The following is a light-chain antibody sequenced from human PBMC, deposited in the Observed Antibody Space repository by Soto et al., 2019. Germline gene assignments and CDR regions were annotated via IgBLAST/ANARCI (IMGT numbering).Light chain of an antibody. J-gene: IGKJ1*01. Sequence: DIQMTQSPSSLSASVGDRVTITCRASENIPGYVHWYQQRLGQAPKLLIYAASRLQSGVSSRFSGSESRTEFTLTISSLQREDSATYYCQQSYNVPRTFGQGTKVEVE. CDR1: ENIPGY. CDR2: AAS. CDR3: QQSYNVPRT. V-gene: IGKV1-39*01.